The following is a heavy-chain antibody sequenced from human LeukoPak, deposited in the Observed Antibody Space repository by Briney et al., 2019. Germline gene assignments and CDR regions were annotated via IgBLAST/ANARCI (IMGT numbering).Heavy chain of an antibody. Sequence: ASVKVSCKASGYTFTRYGISWVRQAPGQGLEWMGWISGYNGNTNYAEKLQGRVTMTTDTSTSTAYMELRSLRSDDTAVYYCARGVAAAGRFDYWGQGTLVTVSS. J-gene: IGHJ4*02. CDR2: ISGYNGNT. V-gene: IGHV1-18*01. CDR1: GYTFTRYG. CDR3: ARGVAAAGRFDY. D-gene: IGHD6-13*01.